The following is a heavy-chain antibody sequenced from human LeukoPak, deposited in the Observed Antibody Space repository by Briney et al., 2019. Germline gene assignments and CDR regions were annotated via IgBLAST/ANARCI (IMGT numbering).Heavy chain of an antibody. CDR1: GYTFSSYA. V-gene: IGHV3-23*01. CDR3: AKGPPLHYYYYMDV. CDR2: ISDSGTST. Sequence: PGGSLRLSCAASGYTFSSYAMSWVRQAPGKGLEWVSAISDSGTSTYYADSVKGRFTISRDNSKNTLYLQMNSLRAEDTAVYYCAKGPPLHYYYYMDVWGKGTTVTVSS. J-gene: IGHJ6*03. D-gene: IGHD2-21*01.